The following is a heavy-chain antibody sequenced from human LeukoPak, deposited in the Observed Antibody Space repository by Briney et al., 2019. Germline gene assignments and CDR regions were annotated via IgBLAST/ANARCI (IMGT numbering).Heavy chain of an antibody. CDR1: GYSFTSYW. CDR3: ARRYYDFWSGYSSWFDP. J-gene: IGHJ5*02. D-gene: IGHD3-3*01. V-gene: IGHV5-51*01. CDR2: IYPGDSDT. Sequence: LGESLKISCKGSGYSFTSYWIGWVRQIPGKGLEWMGIIYPGDSDTRYSPSFQGQVTISADKSISTAYLQWSSLKASDTAMYYCARRYYDFWSGYSSWFDPWGQGTLVTVSS.